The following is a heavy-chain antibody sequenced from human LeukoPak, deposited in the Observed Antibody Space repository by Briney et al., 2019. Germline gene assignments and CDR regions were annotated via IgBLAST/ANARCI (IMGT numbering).Heavy chain of an antibody. D-gene: IGHD6-19*01. CDR3: ARNGWYSVDY. V-gene: IGHV4-34*01. Sequence: PSETLSLTCAVYGGSFSGYSWSWIRQPPGKGLEWIGEINHSGSTNYNPSLKTQAPISVDKSKNQFSLKVRSVTAGDTAGFYCARNGWYSVDYWGQGTMVTVSS. CDR2: INHSGST. J-gene: IGHJ4*02. CDR1: GGSFSGYS.